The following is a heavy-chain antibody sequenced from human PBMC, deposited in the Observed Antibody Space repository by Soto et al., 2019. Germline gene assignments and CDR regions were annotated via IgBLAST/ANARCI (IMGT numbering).Heavy chain of an antibody. CDR3: ARVRIAAAGNYGMDV. D-gene: IGHD6-13*01. CDR2: IDDAGAYT. J-gene: IGHJ6*02. V-gene: IGHV3-23*01. CDR1: GFTFINYA. Sequence: GGSLRLSCEASGFTFINYAMTWVRQAPGKGLEWVSGIDDAGAYTYYAESMKGRFTISRDNSKNTVYLQMNSLRAEDTAVYYCARVRIAAAGNYGMDVWGQGTTVTVSS.